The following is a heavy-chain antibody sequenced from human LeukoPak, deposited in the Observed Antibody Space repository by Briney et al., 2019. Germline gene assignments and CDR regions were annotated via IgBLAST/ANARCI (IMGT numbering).Heavy chain of an antibody. CDR2: ISSSSSYI. CDR1: GFTFSSYS. Sequence: PGGSLRLSCAASGFTFSSYSMNWVRQAPGKGLEWVSSISSSSSYIYYADSVKGRFTISRDNAKNSLYLQMNSLRAEDTAVYYCARVKDRTYYYDSSPLMDVWGQGTTVTVSS. V-gene: IGHV3-21*01. D-gene: IGHD3-22*01. CDR3: ARVKDRTYYYDSSPLMDV. J-gene: IGHJ6*02.